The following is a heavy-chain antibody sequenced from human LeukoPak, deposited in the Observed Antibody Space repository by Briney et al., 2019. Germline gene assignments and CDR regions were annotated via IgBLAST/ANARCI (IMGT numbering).Heavy chain of an antibody. V-gene: IGHV3-48*01. D-gene: IGHD3-16*02. J-gene: IGHJ4*02. CDR1: GFTFSSYS. CDR2: ISSSSSTI. CDR3: AKTQNMITFGGVIVGDYFDY. Sequence: PGGSLRLSCAASGFTFSSYSMNWVRQAPGKGLEWVSYISSSSSTIYYADSVKGRFTISRDNAKNSLYLQMNSLRAEDTAVYYCAKTQNMITFGGVIVGDYFDYWGQGTLVTVSS.